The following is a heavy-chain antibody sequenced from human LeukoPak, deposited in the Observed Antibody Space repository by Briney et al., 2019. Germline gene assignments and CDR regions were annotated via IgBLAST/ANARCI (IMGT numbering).Heavy chain of an antibody. Sequence: GSLRLSCAASGFTFSTYWMHWVRQAPGKGLVWVSHISSAGYNTNYADSVKGRFIISRDNAKNTLYLQMNSLRAEDTAVYYCARLGGGYVLDYWGQGTLVTVSS. D-gene: IGHD5-12*01. V-gene: IGHV3-74*01. J-gene: IGHJ4*02. CDR1: GFTFSTYW. CDR2: ISSAGYNT. CDR3: ARLGGGYVLDY.